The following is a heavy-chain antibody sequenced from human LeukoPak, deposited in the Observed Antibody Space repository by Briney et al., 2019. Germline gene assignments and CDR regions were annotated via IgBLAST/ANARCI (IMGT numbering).Heavy chain of an antibody. CDR2: ISSSGSTI. CDR1: GFTFSDYY. V-gene: IGHV3-11*01. Sequence: GGSLRLSCAASGFTFSDYYMSWIRQAPGKGLEWVSYISSSGSTIYYADSVKGRFTISRDNAKNSLYPQMNSLRAEDTAVYYCARASIRSSWRYNWFDPWGQGTLVTVSS. CDR3: ARASIRSSWRYNWFDP. J-gene: IGHJ5*02. D-gene: IGHD6-13*01.